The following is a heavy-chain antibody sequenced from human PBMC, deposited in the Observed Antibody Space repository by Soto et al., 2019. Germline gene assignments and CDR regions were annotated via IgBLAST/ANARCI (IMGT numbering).Heavy chain of an antibody. CDR3: ARAGAATLSDY. D-gene: IGHD2-15*01. CDR2: IYYSGSA. Sequence: QEQLQESGPGLVKASETVSLTCTGYGGFISNYYCSWIRQPPGKGLEWIGYIYYSGSANYNPSLKSRVTISVDTSKNQFSQKLSSVTAADTAVYYCARAGAATLSDYWGQGTLVTVSS. V-gene: IGHV4-59*01. CDR1: GGFISNYY. J-gene: IGHJ4*02.